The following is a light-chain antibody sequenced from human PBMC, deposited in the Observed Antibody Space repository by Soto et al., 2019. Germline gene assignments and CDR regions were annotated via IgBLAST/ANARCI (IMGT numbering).Light chain of an antibody. V-gene: IGKV3-20*01. CDR1: QSVSSSY. J-gene: IGKJ5*01. CDR3: QQYNNWPT. Sequence: RATLSCRTSQSVSSSYLAWYQQKPGQPPRLLIYGASSRATGIPDRFSGSGSGTDFTLTISRLEPEDFAVYYCQQYNNWPTFGQGTRLEI. CDR2: GAS.